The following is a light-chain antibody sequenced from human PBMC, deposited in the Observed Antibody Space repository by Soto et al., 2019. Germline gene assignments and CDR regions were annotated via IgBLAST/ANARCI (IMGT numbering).Light chain of an antibody. V-gene: IGKV1-33*01. Sequence: DIQMTQSPSSLSASVGDRVTITCQASQDISNYLNWYQQKPGKVPKLLIFDASNVETGVPSRFSGSGSGTDFTITISSLQPEDIGTYYCQQYEDLPLTFGGGTRVEIK. J-gene: IGKJ4*01. CDR1: QDISNY. CDR2: DAS. CDR3: QQYEDLPLT.